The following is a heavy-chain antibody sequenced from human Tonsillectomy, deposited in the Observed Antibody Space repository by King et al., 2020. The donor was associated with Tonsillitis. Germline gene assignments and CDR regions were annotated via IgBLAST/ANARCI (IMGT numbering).Heavy chain of an antibody. Sequence: QLQESGPGLVKPSESLSLTCTVSGGSISDYNWSWIRQPPGKGLEWIGYIHYSGSTNSNPSLKRRVTMSVDTSKKQISLIVNSVTAADTAVYYCARESSGHLDGFVIWGQGTRVTVSS. J-gene: IGHJ3*02. CDR3: ARESSGHLDGFVI. CDR1: GGSISDYN. CDR2: IHYSGST. V-gene: IGHV4-59*01. D-gene: IGHD3-10*01.